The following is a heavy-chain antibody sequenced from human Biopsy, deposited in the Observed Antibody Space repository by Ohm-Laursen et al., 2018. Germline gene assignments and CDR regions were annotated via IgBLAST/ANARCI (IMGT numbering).Heavy chain of an antibody. D-gene: IGHD6-25*01. CDR1: GFIFNNYG. V-gene: IGHV3-33*01. Sequence: SLRLSCAASGFIFNNYGLSWVRQAPGKGLEWVAVIWYDGSRQYYADSVKGRFTISRDNSKNTLYLQMNSLRAEDTAVYYCARDGAAGYGLDVWGQGTTVTVSS. CDR2: IWYDGSRQ. J-gene: IGHJ6*02. CDR3: ARDGAAGYGLDV.